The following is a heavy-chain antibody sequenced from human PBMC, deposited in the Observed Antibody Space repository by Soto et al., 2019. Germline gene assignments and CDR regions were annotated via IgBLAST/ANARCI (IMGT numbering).Heavy chain of an antibody. Sequence: GGSLRLSCAASGFTFSSYSMNWVRQAPGKGLEWVSSISSSSSYIYYEDSVKCRFTISRDNANNSLYLQMNSLRAEVTAVYYCVSGYPTTRRENEDSYWGQGTLVTVSS. CDR1: GFTFSSYS. D-gene: IGHD3-22*01. V-gene: IGHV3-21*01. CDR3: VSGYPTTRRENEDSY. J-gene: IGHJ4*02. CDR2: ISSSSSYI.